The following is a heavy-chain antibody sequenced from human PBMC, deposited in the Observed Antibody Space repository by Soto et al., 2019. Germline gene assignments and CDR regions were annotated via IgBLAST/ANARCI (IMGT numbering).Heavy chain of an antibody. CDR1: GFTFSSYS. D-gene: IGHD3-16*01. CDR3: GRPRVGVLLRY. CDR2: ISSDGSNK. V-gene: IGHV3-30-3*01. Sequence: PGGSLRLSCAASGFTFSSYSPDWVRQAPGTGLEWVAGISSDGSNKYYADSVKGRFTISRDNSKNTLYLQMNSLRGEDTAVYYFGRPRVGVLLRYLGQGTLVNVS. J-gene: IGHJ4*02.